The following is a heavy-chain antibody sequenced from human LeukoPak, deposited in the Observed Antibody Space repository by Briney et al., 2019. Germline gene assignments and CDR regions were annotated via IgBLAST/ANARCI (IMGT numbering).Heavy chain of an antibody. CDR3: ARGYSYGTYYYYYMDV. CDR1: GYSISSGYY. J-gene: IGHJ6*03. Sequence: NPSETLSLTCTVSGYSISSGYYWGWIRQPPGKGLEWIGSIYHSGSTYYNPSLKSRVTISVDTSKNQFSLKLSSVTAADTAVYYCARGYSYGTYYYYYMDVWGKGTTVTASS. V-gene: IGHV4-38-2*02. CDR2: IYHSGST. D-gene: IGHD5-18*01.